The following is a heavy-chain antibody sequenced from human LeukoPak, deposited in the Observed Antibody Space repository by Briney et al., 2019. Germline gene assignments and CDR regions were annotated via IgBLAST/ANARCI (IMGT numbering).Heavy chain of an antibody. CDR3: ARRAGDYSHPYDY. D-gene: IGHD3-22*01. CDR1: RFTFSNYN. J-gene: IGHJ4*02. CDR2: IYSGGST. Sequence: GGSLRLSCAASRFTFSNYNMHWVRQAPGKGLEWVSFIYSGGSTYYTDSVKGRFTISRDNSKNTLYLQMNSLRAEDTAVYYCARRAGDYSHPYDYWGQGILVTVSS. V-gene: IGHV3-53*01.